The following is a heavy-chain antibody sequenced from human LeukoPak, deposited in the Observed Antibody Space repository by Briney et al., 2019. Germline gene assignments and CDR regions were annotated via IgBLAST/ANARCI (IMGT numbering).Heavy chain of an antibody. Sequence: ASVKVSCKASGYTFTGYYMHWVRQAPGQGLEWMGWINPNSGGTNYAQKFQGRVTMTRDTSISTAYMELSRLRSDDTAVYYRAATPGYYYYGMDVWGQGTTVTVSS. CDR1: GYTFTGYY. D-gene: IGHD2-15*01. J-gene: IGHJ6*02. V-gene: IGHV1-2*02. CDR2: INPNSGGT. CDR3: AATPGYYYYGMDV.